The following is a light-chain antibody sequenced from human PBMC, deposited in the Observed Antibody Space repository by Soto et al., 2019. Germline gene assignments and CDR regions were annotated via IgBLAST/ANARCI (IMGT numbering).Light chain of an antibody. V-gene: IGKV1-27*01. CDR3: QQYNSAPLT. CDR1: QGISNY. J-gene: IGKJ4*01. Sequence: DIQMTQSPSSLSASVADRVTITCRESQGISNYLAWYQQKPGKVPKLLIYAASTLQSGVPSRFSGSGSGTDFTLTISSLHPEDVATYYCQQYNSAPLTFGGGTKVEI. CDR2: AAS.